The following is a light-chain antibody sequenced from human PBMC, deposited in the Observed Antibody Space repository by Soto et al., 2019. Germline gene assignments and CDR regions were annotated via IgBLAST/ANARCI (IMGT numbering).Light chain of an antibody. CDR2: DVS. CDR3: ISYTTSTTYV. CDR1: SSDVGGYNY. J-gene: IGLJ1*01. Sequence: QSALTQPASVSGSPGQSITISCTGTSSDVGGYNYVSWYQQLPGKAPKLMIFDVSDRPSVVSNRFSGSNSGNTASLTISGLEAEDAADYYCISYTTSTTYVFGTGTKVTVL. V-gene: IGLV2-14*01.